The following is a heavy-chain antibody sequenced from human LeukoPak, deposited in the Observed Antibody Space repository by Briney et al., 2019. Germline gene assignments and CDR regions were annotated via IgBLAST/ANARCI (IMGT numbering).Heavy chain of an antibody. CDR3: ARVGMAAADI. D-gene: IGHD2-15*01. Sequence: PGGSLRLSCVVSGFTFSNYGMNWVRQAPGKGLEWVSYISSTGSTMNYADSVKGRFTISRDNAKNSLYLQMNSLRADDTAVYYCARVGMAAADIWGQGTLVTVSS. V-gene: IGHV3-48*04. CDR1: GFTFSNYG. J-gene: IGHJ4*02. CDR2: ISSTGSTM.